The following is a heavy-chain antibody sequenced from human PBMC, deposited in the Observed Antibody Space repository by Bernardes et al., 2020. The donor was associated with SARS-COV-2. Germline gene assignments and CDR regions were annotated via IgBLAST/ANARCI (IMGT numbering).Heavy chain of an antibody. CDR2: ISVYNSKT. J-gene: IGHJ6*02. CDR3: ARDQAEMDV. V-gene: IGHV1-18*01. Sequence: VKVSCKASGYTFSDYGISWVRQAPGHGPEWMGWISVYNSKTKYAQKFQGRVTMTTDTSTSTAYMEVRSLKTDDTAVYYCARDQAEMDVWGQGTKVTVSS. CDR1: GYTFSDYG.